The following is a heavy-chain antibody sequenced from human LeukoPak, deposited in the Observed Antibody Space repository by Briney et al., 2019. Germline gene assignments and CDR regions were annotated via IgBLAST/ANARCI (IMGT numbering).Heavy chain of an antibody. CDR2: IKQDGSEK. CDR1: GFTFSSYW. Sequence: GGSLRLSCAASGFTFSSYWMSWVRQAPGKGLEWVANIKQDGSEKYYVDSVKGRFTISRDNAKNSLYLQMNSLRAEDTAVYYCARDALWFGELVNWFDPWGQGTLVTVSS. J-gene: IGHJ5*02. D-gene: IGHD3-10*01. CDR3: ARDALWFGELVNWFDP. V-gene: IGHV3-7*04.